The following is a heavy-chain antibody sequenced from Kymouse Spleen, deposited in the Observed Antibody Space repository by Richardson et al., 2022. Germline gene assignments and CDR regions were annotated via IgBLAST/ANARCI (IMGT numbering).Heavy chain of an antibody. CDR3: ARGITRGYYYYGMDV. V-gene: IGHV3-33*01. Sequence: QVQLVESGGGVVQPGRSLRLSCAASGFTFSSYGMHWVRQAPGKGLEWVAVIWYDGSNKYYADSVKGRFTISRDNSKNTLYLQMNSLRAEDTAVYYCARGITRGYYYYGMDVWGQGTTVTVSS. CDR2: IWYDGSNK. D-gene: IGHD1-14*01. J-gene: IGHJ6*02. CDR1: GFTFSSYG.